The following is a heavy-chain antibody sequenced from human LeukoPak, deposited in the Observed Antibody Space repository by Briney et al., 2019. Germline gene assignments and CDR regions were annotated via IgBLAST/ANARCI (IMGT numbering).Heavy chain of an antibody. CDR2: IYHSGST. V-gene: IGHV4-4*02. Sequence: EPSGTLSLTCAVSGGSISSSNWWSWVRQPPGKGLEWIGEIYHSGSTNYNPSLKSRVTISVDKSKNQFSLKLSSVTAADTAVYYCARDVDLYGSGGGHDYWGQGTLVTVSS. CDR3: ARDVDLYGSGGGHDY. D-gene: IGHD3-10*01. CDR1: GGSISSSNW. J-gene: IGHJ4*02.